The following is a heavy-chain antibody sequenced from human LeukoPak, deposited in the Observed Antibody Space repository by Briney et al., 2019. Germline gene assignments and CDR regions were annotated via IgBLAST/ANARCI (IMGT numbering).Heavy chain of an antibody. CDR2: ISGSGGST. CDR1: GFTFSSYA. V-gene: IGHV3-23*01. D-gene: IGHD3-22*01. CDR3: AKGYYYDSSGYYNPNWFDP. Sequence: PGGSLRLSCAASGFTFSSYAMNWVRQAPGKGLEWVSAISGSGGSTYYADSVKGRFTISRDNSKNTLYLQMNSLRAEDTAVYYCAKGYYYDSSGYYNPNWFDPWGQGTLVTVSS. J-gene: IGHJ5*02.